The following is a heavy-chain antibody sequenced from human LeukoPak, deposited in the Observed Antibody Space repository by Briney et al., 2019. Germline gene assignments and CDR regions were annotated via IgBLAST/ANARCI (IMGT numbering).Heavy chain of an antibody. CDR1: GFSFSDYN. CDR2: ISYNGINE. D-gene: IGHD5-18*01. V-gene: IGHV3-30*18. CDR3: AKAPTAMVTGHSYYYYYMDV. J-gene: IGHJ6*03. Sequence: PGGSLRLSCAASGFSFSDYNMHWVRQAPGKGLEWMAVISYNGINEYYADSVKGRFTISRDNSKNTLYLQMNSLRAEDTAVYYCAKAPTAMVTGHSYYYYYMDVWGKGTTVTVSS.